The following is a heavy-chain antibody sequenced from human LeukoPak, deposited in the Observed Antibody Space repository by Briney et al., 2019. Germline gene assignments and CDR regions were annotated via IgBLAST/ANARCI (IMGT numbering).Heavy chain of an antibody. CDR1: GGTFSSYA. CDR3: ASNPFRIAVAGDYGMDV. CDR2: IIPIFGTA. D-gene: IGHD6-19*01. Sequence: ASVKVSCKASGGTFSSYAISWVRQAPGQGLEWIGGIIPIFGTANYAQKFQGRVTITADESTSTAYMELSSLRSEDTAVYYCASNPFRIAVAGDYGMDVWGQGTTVTVSS. J-gene: IGHJ6*02. V-gene: IGHV1-69*13.